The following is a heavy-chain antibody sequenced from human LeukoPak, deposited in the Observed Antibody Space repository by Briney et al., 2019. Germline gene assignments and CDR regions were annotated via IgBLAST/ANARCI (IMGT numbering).Heavy chain of an antibody. J-gene: IGHJ4*02. D-gene: IGHD2-21*01. CDR3: AKAPVTTCSGAYCYPFDY. CDR1: GFTFRRYG. V-gene: IGHV3-23*01. Sequence: GGSLRLSCAAAGFTFRRYGMSWVRQAPGKGLEWVSAISVSGNTYHADSVKGRFTISRDSSKNTLYLQMNRLRAEDAAVYYCAKAPVTTCSGAYCYPFDYWGRGTLVTVSS. CDR2: ISVSGNT.